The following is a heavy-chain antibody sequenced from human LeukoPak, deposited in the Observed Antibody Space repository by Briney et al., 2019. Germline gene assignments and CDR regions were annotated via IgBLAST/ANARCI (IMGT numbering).Heavy chain of an antibody. V-gene: IGHV1-24*01. D-gene: IGHD3-22*01. CDR1: GYTLTELS. Sequence: ASVKVSCKVSGYTLTELSMHWVRQAPGKGLEWMGGFDPEDGETIYAQKFQGRVTMTEDTSTDTAYMELSSLRSEDTAVYYCATYVGSGYYYVTWFDPWGQGTLVTVSS. J-gene: IGHJ5*02. CDR2: FDPEDGET. CDR3: ATYVGSGYYYVTWFDP.